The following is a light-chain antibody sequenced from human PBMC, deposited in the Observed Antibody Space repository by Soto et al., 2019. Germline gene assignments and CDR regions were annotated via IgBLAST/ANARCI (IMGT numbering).Light chain of an antibody. CDR2: KAS. CDR1: QTISSW. Sequence: DIQMTQSPSTLSGSVGDRVTITCRASQTISSWLAWYQQKPGKAPKLLIYKASTLKSGVPSRFSGSGSGTEFTLTISSLQPDDFATYSCQQFNSYPITFGQGTRLEIK. V-gene: IGKV1-5*03. CDR3: QQFNSYPIT. J-gene: IGKJ5*01.